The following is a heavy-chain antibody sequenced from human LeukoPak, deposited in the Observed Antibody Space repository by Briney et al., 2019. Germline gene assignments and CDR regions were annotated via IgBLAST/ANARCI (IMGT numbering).Heavy chain of an antibody. D-gene: IGHD3-3*01. J-gene: IGHJ4*02. CDR1: GFIFGGFA. V-gene: IGHV3-15*01. CDR2: IKSKTYGGTT. CDR3: TTIDDFWSGFSSYYFDY. Sequence: GGSLRLSCAASGFIFGGFAMAWVRQAPGKGLEWVGRIKSKTYGGTTDYAAPVKGRFTISRDDSKDTLYLQMNSLRAEDTAVYYCTTIDDFWSGFSSYYFDYWGQGTLVTVSS.